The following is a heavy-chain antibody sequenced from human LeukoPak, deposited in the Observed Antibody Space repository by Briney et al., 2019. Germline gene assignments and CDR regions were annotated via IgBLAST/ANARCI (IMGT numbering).Heavy chain of an antibody. CDR3: AGAQFFRLGELDFDY. V-gene: IGHV1-46*01. CDR1: GYTFTNYY. J-gene: IGHJ4*02. CDR2: INPTGGST. Sequence: ASVEVSCKAFGYTFTNYYIHWVRQAPGQGLEWMGIINPTGGSTIYAQNFQGRVTMTRDTSTNTVYMELSSLRSEDTAVYYCAGAQFFRLGELDFDYWGQGTLVTVSS. D-gene: IGHD3-16*01.